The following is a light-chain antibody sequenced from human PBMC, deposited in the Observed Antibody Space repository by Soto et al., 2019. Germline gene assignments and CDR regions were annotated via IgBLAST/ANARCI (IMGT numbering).Light chain of an antibody. CDR2: AAS. V-gene: IGKV1-9*01. J-gene: IGKJ1*01. CDR3: QQYNSYWA. Sequence: DIQLTQSPSFLSASVGDRVTITCRASQGISSYLAWYQQKPGKAPKLLIYAASTLQSGVPSRFSGSGSGTEFTLTISSLQPDDFATYYCQQYNSYWAFGQGTKVEI. CDR1: QGISSY.